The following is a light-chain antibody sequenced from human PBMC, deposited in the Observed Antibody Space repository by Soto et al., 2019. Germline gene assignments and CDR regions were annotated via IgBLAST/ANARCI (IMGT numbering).Light chain of an antibody. V-gene: IGLV2-14*01. CDR3: SSRTTSNPDV. CDR1: SSDIGAYNS. CDR2: EVS. J-gene: IGLJ1*01. Sequence: QSALTQPASVSGSPGQSITISCTGTSSDIGAYNSVSWYQQHPGKAPKLMIYEVSNRPSGVSNRFSASKSGNTASLTISGLQAEDGADYYCSSRTTSNPDVFGTGTKVTVL.